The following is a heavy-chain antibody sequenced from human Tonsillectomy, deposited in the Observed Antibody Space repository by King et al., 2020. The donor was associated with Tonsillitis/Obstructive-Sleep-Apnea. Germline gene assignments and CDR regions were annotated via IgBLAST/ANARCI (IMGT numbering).Heavy chain of an antibody. V-gene: IGHV5-51*03. CDR2: IYPGDSDT. D-gene: IGHD3-10*02. J-gene: IGHJ4*01. CDR3: ARLFSGENYVGYLDC. Sequence: EVQLVESGAEVKKPGESLKISCKASGYSFTTFWIGWVRQMPGRGPEYMGLIYPGDSDTKYSPSFQGQVTISADKSISTAYLRWSSHKASDTAMYYCARLFSGENYVGYLDCGGQGIRATASS. CDR1: GYSFTTFW.